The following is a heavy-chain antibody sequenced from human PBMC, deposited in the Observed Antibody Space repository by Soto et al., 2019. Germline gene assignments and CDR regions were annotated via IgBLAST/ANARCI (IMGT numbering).Heavy chain of an antibody. Sequence: VKVSCKASGYTFSRYGISWVRQAPGQGLEWMGWVSGYNGDTKYAQKVQGRVTMTIDTSTYTAYMELRSLTSDDTAIYYCAKNGQPPYYYYGMDVWGQGTTVTVSS. CDR1: GYTFSRYG. CDR2: VSGYNGDT. V-gene: IGHV1-18*01. CDR3: AKNGQPPYYYYGMDV. D-gene: IGHD2-8*01. J-gene: IGHJ6*02.